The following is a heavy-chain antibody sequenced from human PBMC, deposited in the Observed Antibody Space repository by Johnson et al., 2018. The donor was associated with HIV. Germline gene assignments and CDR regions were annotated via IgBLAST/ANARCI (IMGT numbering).Heavy chain of an antibody. D-gene: IGHD6-13*01. CDR3: AKDPIKRQLVRDDAFDI. CDR2: IYSGGST. CDR1: GFTVSSNY. Sequence: VQLVESGGGLVQPGGSLRLSCAASGFTVSSNYMSWVRQAPGKGLEWVSVIYSGGSTYYADSVKGRFTISRDNSKNTLYLQMNSLRAEDTAVYYCAKDPIKRQLVRDDAFDIWGQGTMVTVSS. V-gene: IGHV3-66*01. J-gene: IGHJ3*02.